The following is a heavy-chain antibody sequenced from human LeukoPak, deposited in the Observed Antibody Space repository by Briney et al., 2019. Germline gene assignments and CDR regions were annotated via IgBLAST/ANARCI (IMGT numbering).Heavy chain of an antibody. Sequence: PSETLSLTCIVSGDSISSTSYYWAWIRQPPGKGLEWIGYIYYSGSTYYNPSLKSRVTISVDTSKNQFSLKLSSVTAADTAVYYCARARAHDYGDYGGWYYYYGMDVWGQGTTVTVSS. CDR2: IYYSGST. CDR3: ARARAHDYGDYGGWYYYYGMDV. CDR1: GDSISSTSYY. J-gene: IGHJ6*02. D-gene: IGHD4-17*01. V-gene: IGHV4-30-4*08.